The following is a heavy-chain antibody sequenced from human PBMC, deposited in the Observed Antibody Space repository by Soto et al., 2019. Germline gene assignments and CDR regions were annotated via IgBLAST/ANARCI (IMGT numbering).Heavy chain of an antibody. V-gene: IGHV3-23*01. CDR2: ISGSGGTT. D-gene: IGHD6-19*01. J-gene: IGHJ4*02. Sequence: GGSLRLSCAASGFTFSSHAMSWVRQAPGKGLEWVSGISGSGGTTYYADSVKGRFTISRDNSKNTLYLQMNTLRAEDTAVYYCATNAGGSGWRRLDSWGQGTLVTVSS. CDR3: ATNAGGSGWRRLDS. CDR1: GFTFSSHA.